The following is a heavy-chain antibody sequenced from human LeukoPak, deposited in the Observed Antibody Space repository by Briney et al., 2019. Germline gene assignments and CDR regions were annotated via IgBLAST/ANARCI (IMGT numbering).Heavy chain of an antibody. CDR3: AISGYKYGADSLDI. V-gene: IGHV4-61*02. CDR2: IYTSGST. Sequence: PSETLSLTCTVSGGSISSRTYYWSWIRQPAGKGLEWIGRIYTSGSTNYNPSVKSRVTISVDTSKNQFSLKLSSVTAADTAVYYCAISGYKYGADSLDIWGQGTMVTVSS. CDR1: GGSISSRTYY. D-gene: IGHD5-18*01. J-gene: IGHJ3*02.